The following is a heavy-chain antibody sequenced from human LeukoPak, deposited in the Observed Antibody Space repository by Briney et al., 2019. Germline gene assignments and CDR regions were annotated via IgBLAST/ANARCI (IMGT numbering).Heavy chain of an antibody. Sequence: GASVKVSCKASGYTFSTYGITWVRQAPGQGLEWMGWISAYNGNTNYAQKFQGRVTTTTDTSASTAYMELRSLRSDDTAVYYCARAGTTSSSTPDYWGQGTLVTVSS. CDR1: GYTFSTYG. CDR2: ISAYNGNT. CDR3: ARAGTTSSSTPDY. V-gene: IGHV1-18*01. D-gene: IGHD6-6*01. J-gene: IGHJ4*02.